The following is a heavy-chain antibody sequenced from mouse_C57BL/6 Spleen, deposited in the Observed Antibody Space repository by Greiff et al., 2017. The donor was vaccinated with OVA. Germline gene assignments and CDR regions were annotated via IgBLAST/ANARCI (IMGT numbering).Heavy chain of an antibody. CDR2: ISSGGSYT. V-gene: IGHV5-6*02. Sequence: DVKLVESGGDLVKPGGSLKLSCAASGFTFSSYGMSWVRQTPDKRLEWVATISSGGSYTYYPDSVKGRFTIYRDNAKNTLYLQMSSLKTEDTAMYYCARHQYGYDAYYFDYWGQGTTLTVSS. J-gene: IGHJ2*01. CDR1: GFTFSSYG. D-gene: IGHD2-2*01. CDR3: ARHQYGYDAYYFDY.